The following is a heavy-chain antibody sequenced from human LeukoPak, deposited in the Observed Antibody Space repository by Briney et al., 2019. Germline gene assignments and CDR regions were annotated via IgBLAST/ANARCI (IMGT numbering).Heavy chain of an antibody. CDR1: GFTFSSYS. D-gene: IGHD6-13*01. J-gene: IGHJ4*02. V-gene: IGHV3-48*02. CDR2: ISTSSRTI. Sequence: PGGSLRLSCAASGFTFSSYSMNWVRQAPGKGLEWVSYISTSSRTIYYADSVKGRFTISRDNAKNSLYLQMNSLRDEDTAVYYCARDRVAAAGGYYFDYWGQGNLVTVSS. CDR3: ARDRVAAAGGYYFDY.